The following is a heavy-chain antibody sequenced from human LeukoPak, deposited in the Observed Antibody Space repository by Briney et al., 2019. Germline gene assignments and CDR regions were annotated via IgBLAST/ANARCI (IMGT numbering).Heavy chain of an antibody. Sequence: ASVKVSCKASGYTFTGYYMQWVRQAPGQGLEWMGWINPNSGGTNYAQMFQGRVTMTRDTSISTAYMELSRLRSDDTDVYYYAREDIVVVPAADFDPWGQGTLVTVSS. J-gene: IGHJ5*02. CDR1: GYTFTGYY. CDR2: INPNSGGT. CDR3: AREDIVVVPAADFDP. D-gene: IGHD2-2*01. V-gene: IGHV1-2*02.